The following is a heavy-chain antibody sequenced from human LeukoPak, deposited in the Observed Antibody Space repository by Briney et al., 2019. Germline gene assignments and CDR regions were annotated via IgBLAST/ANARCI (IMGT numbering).Heavy chain of an antibody. CDR1: GGSFSGYY. Sequence: SETLSLTCAVYGGSFSGYYWSWIRQPPGKGLEWIGEINHSGSTNYNPSLKSRVTISVDTSKNQFSLKLSSVTAADTAVYYRARGVTSSWYVVEFNWFDPWGQGTLVTVSS. D-gene: IGHD6-13*01. CDR2: INHSGST. J-gene: IGHJ5*02. CDR3: ARGVTSSWYVVEFNWFDP. V-gene: IGHV4-34*01.